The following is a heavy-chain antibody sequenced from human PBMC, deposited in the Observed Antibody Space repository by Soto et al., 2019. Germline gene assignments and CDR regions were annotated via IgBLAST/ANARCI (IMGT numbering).Heavy chain of an antibody. CDR1: GGSISSYY. J-gene: IGHJ6*02. D-gene: IGHD3-22*01. CDR3: ARVRSSYYDSSGPWYYYYGMDV. Sequence: SETLSLTCTVSGGSISSYYWSWIRQPPGKGLEWIGYIYYSGSTNYNPSLKSRVTISVDTSKNQFSLKLSSVTAADTAVYYCARVRSSYYDSSGPWYYYYGMDVWGQGTTVTVSS. CDR2: IYYSGST. V-gene: IGHV4-59*01.